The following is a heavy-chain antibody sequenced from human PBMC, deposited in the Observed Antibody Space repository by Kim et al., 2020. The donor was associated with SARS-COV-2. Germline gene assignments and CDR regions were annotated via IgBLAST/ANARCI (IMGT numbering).Heavy chain of an antibody. CDR1: GFPFSRYW. Sequence: GGSLRLSCAASGFPFSRYWMHWVRQAPGKGLAWVSRINPDGSDIKYADSVKGRFTVSRDNAKSTLHLQMSGLRAEDTAVYYCARGDPLPAAPMDVWGQGTTVTVSS. V-gene: IGHV3-74*03. J-gene: IGHJ6*02. D-gene: IGHD2-2*01. CDR2: INPDGSDI. CDR3: ARGDPLPAAPMDV.